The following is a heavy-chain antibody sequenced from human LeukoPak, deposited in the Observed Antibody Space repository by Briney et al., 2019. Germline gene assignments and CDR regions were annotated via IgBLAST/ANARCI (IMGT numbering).Heavy chain of an antibody. CDR1: GFTVSSNY. Sequence: PGGSLRLSCAASGFTVSSNYMSWVRQAPGKGLEWVSVIYSGGSTYYADSVKGRFTISRDNSKNTLYLQMNSLRAEDTAVYYCARADDWSYYFDYWGQGTLVTVSS. J-gene: IGHJ4*02. D-gene: IGHD3-9*01. CDR3: ARADDWSYYFDY. V-gene: IGHV3-66*01. CDR2: IYSGGST.